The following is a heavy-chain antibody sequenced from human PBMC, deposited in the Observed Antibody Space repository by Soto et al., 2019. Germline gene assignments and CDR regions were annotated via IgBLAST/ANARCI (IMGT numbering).Heavy chain of an antibody. CDR3: AGLFPSVSSGYHLNY. V-gene: IGHV4-39*01. D-gene: IGHD3-22*01. Sequence: NPSETLSLTCTVSGGSISSSSSYWGWIRQPPGKGREWVGGIYYLGNSYYNPSLGGRCSISVDTSKNQFSLNLNSLTAADPAVFYCAGLFPSVSSGYHLNYLRKGPLVTVSS. CDR1: GGSISSSSSY. CDR2: IYYLGNS. J-gene: IGHJ4*02.